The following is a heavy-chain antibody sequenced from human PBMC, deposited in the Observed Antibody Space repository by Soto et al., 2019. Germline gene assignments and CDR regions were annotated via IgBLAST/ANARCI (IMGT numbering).Heavy chain of an antibody. CDR1: GYSFTSYW. CDR3: ARPIAAADNWFEP. J-gene: IGHJ5*02. D-gene: IGHD6-13*01. V-gene: IGHV5-51*01. CDR2: IYPGDPDT. Sequence: PGESLQISCKGSGYSFTSYWIGCVRQMPGKGLEWMGIIYPGDPDTRYSPSFQGQVTISADKSISTAYLQWSSLKASDTAMYYCARPIAAADNWFEPWGQGTLVPISP.